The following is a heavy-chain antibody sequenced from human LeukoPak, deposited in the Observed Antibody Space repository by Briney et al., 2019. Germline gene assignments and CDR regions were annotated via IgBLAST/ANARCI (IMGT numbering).Heavy chain of an antibody. J-gene: IGHJ5*02. CDR3: ARRGRQGVPAAILGDWFDP. Sequence: SETLSLTCTVSGGSISSYHWSWIRQPPGKGLESIGYIYSSGSTHYNPSLKSRVTISVDTSKNQFSLKLSSVTAADTAVYYCARRGRQGVPAAILGDWFDPWVQGTLVTVSS. CDR1: GGSISSYH. V-gene: IGHV4-59*12. D-gene: IGHD2-2*01. CDR2: IYSSGST.